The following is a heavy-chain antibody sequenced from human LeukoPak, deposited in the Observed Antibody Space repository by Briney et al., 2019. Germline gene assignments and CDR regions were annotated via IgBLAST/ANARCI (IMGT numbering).Heavy chain of an antibody. CDR1: GYTFTSYG. V-gene: IGHV1-18*01. J-gene: IGHJ6*02. CDR2: ISAYNGNT. Sequence: GASVKVSCKASGYTFTSYGISWVRQAPGQGLEWMGWISAYNGNTNYAQKLQGRVTMTTDTSTSTAYMELRSLRSDDTAVYYCARDHYYDYYYGMDAWGQGTTVTVSS. CDR3: ARDHYYDYYYGMDA. D-gene: IGHD3-10*01.